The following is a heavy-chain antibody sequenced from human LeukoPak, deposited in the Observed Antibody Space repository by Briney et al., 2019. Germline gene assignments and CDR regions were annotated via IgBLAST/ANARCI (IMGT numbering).Heavy chain of an antibody. J-gene: IGHJ1*01. CDR1: GFTFSSYW. CDR3: ARAPSETGGYYPEYFRH. V-gene: IGHV3-74*01. D-gene: IGHD3-22*01. CDR2: IKSDGST. Sequence: PGGSLRLSCAASGFTFSSYWMHWVRQAPGKGLVWVSRIKSDGSTNCADSVKGRFTISRDNAKNTVSLQMNSLRAEDTAVYYCARAPSETGGYYPEYFRHWGQGTLVTVSS.